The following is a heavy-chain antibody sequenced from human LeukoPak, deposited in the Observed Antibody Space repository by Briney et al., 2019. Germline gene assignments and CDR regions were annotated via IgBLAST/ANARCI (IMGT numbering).Heavy chain of an antibody. J-gene: IGHJ3*01. Sequence: GGSLRLSCAASGFTFSSYSMNWVRQAPGKGLEWVSSISSSSSYIYYADSVKGRFTISTDSAKNSLYLQMNSLRDDDTAVYYCVRDQFYAFDVWGQGTMVTVSS. CDR1: GFTFSSYS. CDR3: VRDQFYAFDV. V-gene: IGHV3-21*01. CDR2: ISSSSSYI.